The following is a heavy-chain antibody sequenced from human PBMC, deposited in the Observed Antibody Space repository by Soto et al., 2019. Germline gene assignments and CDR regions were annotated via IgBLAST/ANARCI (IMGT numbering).Heavy chain of an antibody. CDR2: TIPMFATA. CDR1: GGTFSNYI. D-gene: IGHD6-19*01. CDR3: ARGLFGQQWLVGFDT. J-gene: IGHJ4*02. V-gene: IGHV1-69*01. Sequence: QVQLVQSGAEVKKPGSSVKVSCKASGGTFSNYIFSWVRQAPGQGLEWMGGTIPMFATAQYAQKLQGRVTITADESTSTVYMDLTSLRSDDTAVYYCARGLFGQQWLVGFDTWGQGTLFTVSS.